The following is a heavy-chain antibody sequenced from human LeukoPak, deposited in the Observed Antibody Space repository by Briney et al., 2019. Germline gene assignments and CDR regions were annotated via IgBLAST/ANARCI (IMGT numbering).Heavy chain of an antibody. V-gene: IGHV4-59*01. CDR1: GGSISSYY. CDR2: IYYSGST. J-gene: IGHJ4*02. Sequence: PETLSLTCTVSGGSISSYYWSWIRQPPGKGLEWVGYIYYSGSTNYNPSLKSRVTISVDTSKNQFSLKLSSVTAADTAVYYCARLMVRGVISSPVDYWGQGTLVTVSS. D-gene: IGHD3-10*01. CDR3: ARLMVRGVISSPVDY.